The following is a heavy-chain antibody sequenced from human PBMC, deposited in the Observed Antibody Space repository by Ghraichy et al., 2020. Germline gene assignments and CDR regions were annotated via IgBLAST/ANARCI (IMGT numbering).Heavy chain of an antibody. J-gene: IGHJ6*02. CDR1: GGTFSSYA. CDR2: IIPILGIA. D-gene: IGHD5-18*01. CDR3: TRGHHTAYGMDV. Sequence: SVKVSCKASGGTFSSYAISWVRQAPGQGLEWMGRIIPILGIANYAQKFQGRVTITADKSTSTGYMELSSLRSEDTAVYYCTRGHHTAYGMDVWGQGTTVTVSS. V-gene: IGHV1-69*04.